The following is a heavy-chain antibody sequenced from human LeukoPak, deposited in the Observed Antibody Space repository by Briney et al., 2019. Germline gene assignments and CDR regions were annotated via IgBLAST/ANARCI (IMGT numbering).Heavy chain of an antibody. CDR3: ARDRGYSTFDI. CDR1: GFTFSTYW. J-gene: IGHJ3*02. Sequence: GGSLRLSCAASGFTFSTYWMSWVRQAPGKGLEWVANMNQDGTEKNYVDSVKGRFTISRDNAKNLLYVQMNSLRAEDTAVYYCARDRGYSTFDIWGQGTMVTVSS. V-gene: IGHV3-7*05. CDR2: MNQDGTEK. D-gene: IGHD5-18*01.